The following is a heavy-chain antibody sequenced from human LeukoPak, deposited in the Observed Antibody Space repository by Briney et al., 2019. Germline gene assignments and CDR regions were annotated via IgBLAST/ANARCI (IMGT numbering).Heavy chain of an antibody. Sequence: PSETLSLTCTVSGGSISSYYWSWIRQPPGKGLEWIGYIYYSGSTNYNPSLKSRVTISVGTSKNQFSLKLSSVTAADTAVYYCARALGDDYGDDWFDPWGQGTLVTVSS. CDR3: ARALGDDYGDDWFDP. D-gene: IGHD4-17*01. J-gene: IGHJ5*02. V-gene: IGHV4-59*01. CDR1: GGSISSYY. CDR2: IYYSGST.